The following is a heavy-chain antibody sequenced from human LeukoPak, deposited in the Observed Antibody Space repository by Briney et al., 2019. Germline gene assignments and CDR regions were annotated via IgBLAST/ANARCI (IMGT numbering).Heavy chain of an antibody. D-gene: IGHD3-3*01. J-gene: IGHJ4*02. V-gene: IGHV4-34*01. CDR2: INHSGST. Sequence: PSETLSLTCAVYGGSFSGYYWSWIRQPPGKGLEWIGEINHSGSTNYNPSLKSRVTISVDTSKNQFSLKLSSVTAADTAVYYCARRFSPITIFGVAMLDYWGQGTLVTVSS. CDR1: GGSFSGYY. CDR3: ARRFSPITIFGVAMLDY.